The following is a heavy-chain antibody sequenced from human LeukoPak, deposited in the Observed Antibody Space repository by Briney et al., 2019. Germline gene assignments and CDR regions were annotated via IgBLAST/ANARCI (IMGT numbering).Heavy chain of an antibody. D-gene: IGHD3-9*01. Sequence: PSETLSLTCTVSGGSICLTTYYWGWIRQPPGLGLEWIGRIYSRGGTFYNPSLKSRVTISVDTSKNQFSLNLSSVTAADTAVYHCARHLDAYYDVLADHYYMDVWGKGTTVTVSS. CDR3: ARHLDAYYDVLADHYYMDV. V-gene: IGHV4-39*01. J-gene: IGHJ6*03. CDR2: IYSRGGT. CDR1: GGSICLTTYY.